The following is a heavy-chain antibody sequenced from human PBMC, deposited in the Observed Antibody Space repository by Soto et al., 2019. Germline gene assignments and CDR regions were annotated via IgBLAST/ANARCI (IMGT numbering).Heavy chain of an antibody. J-gene: IGHJ4*02. Sequence: EAQLVESGGGLVQPGGSLRLSCAASGFTFSSYWMHWVRQAPGKGLVWVSRIKTDGSITSYADSVQGRFTISRDNAKNTLYLQMNSLRAEDTAVYYCARVCSGWYHFDYWGQGTLVTVSS. D-gene: IGHD6-19*01. V-gene: IGHV3-74*01. CDR2: IKTDGSIT. CDR3: ARVCSGWYHFDY. CDR1: GFTFSSYW.